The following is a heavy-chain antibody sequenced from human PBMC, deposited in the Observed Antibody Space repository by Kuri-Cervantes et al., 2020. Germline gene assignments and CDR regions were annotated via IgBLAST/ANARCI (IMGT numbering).Heavy chain of an antibody. CDR3: VKTASSSWSIFDY. CDR1: AFTFDDYA. V-gene: IGHV3-9*01. Sequence: GGSLRLSCAASAFTFDDYAMHWVRQAPGKGLEWVSGISWNSANIGYVDSVRGRFTISRDSAKNSLYLQMSSLRAEDTAVHYCVKTASSSWSIFDYWGQGTLVTVSS. D-gene: IGHD2-2*01. CDR2: ISWNSANI. J-gene: IGHJ4*02.